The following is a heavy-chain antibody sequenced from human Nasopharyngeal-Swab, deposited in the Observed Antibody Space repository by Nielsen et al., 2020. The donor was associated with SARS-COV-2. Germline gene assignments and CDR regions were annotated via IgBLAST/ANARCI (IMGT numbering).Heavy chain of an antibody. Sequence: GGSLRLSCTPSEFTLRNHWMHWVRLTPGKGLVWVSGIDFDGSNTFYADSVKGRFTISRDNAKNSLYLQMNSLRAEDTAVYYCARWTEYHITIFGVVTYGMDVWGQGTTVTVSS. CDR2: IDFDGSNT. CDR1: EFTLRNHW. V-gene: IGHV3-74*01. CDR3: ARWTEYHITIFGVVTYGMDV. D-gene: IGHD3-3*01. J-gene: IGHJ6*02.